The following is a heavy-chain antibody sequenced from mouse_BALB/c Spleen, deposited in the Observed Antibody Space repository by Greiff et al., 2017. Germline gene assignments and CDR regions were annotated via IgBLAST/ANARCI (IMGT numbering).Heavy chain of an antibody. D-gene: IGHD2-3*01. CDR2: INPSTGYT. Sequence: QVQLQQSGAELAKPGASVKMSCKASGYTFTSYWMHWVKQRPGQGLEWIGYINPSTGYTEYNQKFKDKATLTADKSSSTAYMQLSSLTSEDSAVYYCARSPDGYYDAMDYWGQGTSVTVSS. CDR3: ARSPDGYYDAMDY. CDR1: GYTFTSYW. V-gene: IGHV1-7*01. J-gene: IGHJ4*01.